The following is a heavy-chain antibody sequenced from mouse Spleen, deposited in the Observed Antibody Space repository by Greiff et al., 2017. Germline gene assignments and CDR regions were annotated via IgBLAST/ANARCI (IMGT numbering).Heavy chain of an antibody. V-gene: IGHV1-69*01. CDR2: IDTSDSYT. Sequence: QVQLQQPGAELVMPGASVKMSCKASGYTFTDYWMHWVKQRPGQGLEWIGAIDTSDSYTSYNQKFKGKATLTVDESSSTAYMELARLTSEDSAIYYCARYGYALFDYWGQGTTLTVSS. D-gene: IGHD2-2*01. J-gene: IGHJ2*01. CDR1: GYTFTDYW. CDR3: ARYGYALFDY.